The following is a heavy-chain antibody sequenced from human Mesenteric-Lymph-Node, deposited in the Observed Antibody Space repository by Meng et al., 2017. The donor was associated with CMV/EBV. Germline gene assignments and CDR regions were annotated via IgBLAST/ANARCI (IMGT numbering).Heavy chain of an antibody. CDR3: TRVWSGGMYYSDH. CDR2: TSYSGST. D-gene: IGHD3-3*01. V-gene: IGHV4-31*02. J-gene: IGHJ5*02. Sequence: SGDSIVSDGYYWGWIRQPPGKGLEWIGYTSYSGSTYSNSSLASRVSISADTSRNQFSLRLNSVTAADTARYFCTRVWSGGMYYSDHWGQGILVTVSS. CDR1: GDSIVSDGYY.